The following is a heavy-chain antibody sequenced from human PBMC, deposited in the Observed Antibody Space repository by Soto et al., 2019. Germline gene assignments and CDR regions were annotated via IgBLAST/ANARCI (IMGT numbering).Heavy chain of an antibody. CDR2: INSDGSST. Sequence: GGSLRLSCAASGFTFSSYWMHWVRQAPGKGLVWVSRINSDGSSTSYADSVKGRFTISRDNAKNTLYLQMNSLRAEDTAVYYCARGSGSHPHCFDTWGQGTLVTVSS. J-gene: IGHJ5*02. CDR3: ARGSGSHPHCFDT. D-gene: IGHD3-10*01. CDR1: GFTFSSYW. V-gene: IGHV3-74*01.